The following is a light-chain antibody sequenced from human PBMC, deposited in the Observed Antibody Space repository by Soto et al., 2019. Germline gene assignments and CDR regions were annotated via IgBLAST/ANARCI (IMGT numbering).Light chain of an antibody. CDR3: QHYNSYSYT. J-gene: IGKJ2*01. CDR1: QKISSW. CDR2: KAS. V-gene: IGKV1-5*03. Sequence: DIQMTQSPSTLSASVGDRVTITCRASQKISSWLAWYQQRPGKAPKVLIYKASTLESGVPSRFNGSGSGTEFALTISSLQPDDFATYYCQHYNSYSYTFGQGTKLEIK.